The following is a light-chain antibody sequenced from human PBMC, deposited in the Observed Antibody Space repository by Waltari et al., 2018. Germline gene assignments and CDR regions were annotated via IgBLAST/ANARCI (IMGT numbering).Light chain of an antibody. CDR1: SSDVGGYDY. J-gene: IGLJ1*01. V-gene: IGLV2-14*03. Sequence: QSALTQPASVSGSPGQSITISCTGTSSDVGGYDYVSWYQHHPGRAPTLRIHDVSNRPSGVSDRFSGSKSGNTASLTISGLQTEDEADYYCSSFTRSDTPLYVFGTGTKVTVL. CDR3: SSFTRSDTPLYV. CDR2: DVS.